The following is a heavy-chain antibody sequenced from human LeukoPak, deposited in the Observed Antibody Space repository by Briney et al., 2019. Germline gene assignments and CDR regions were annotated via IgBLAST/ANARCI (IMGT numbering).Heavy chain of an antibody. CDR2: ITSRNV. V-gene: IGHV3-23*01. CDR3: ARSGYSGYSFDP. J-gene: IGHJ5*02. CDR1: GFTFDDYA. D-gene: IGHD5-12*01. Sequence: GGSLRLSCAASGFTFDDYAMNWVRQAPGKGLEWISSITSRNVKYADSVRGRFTISRDNSKNTLYLQMNSLRAEDTAVYYCARSGYSGYSFDPWGQGTLVTVSS.